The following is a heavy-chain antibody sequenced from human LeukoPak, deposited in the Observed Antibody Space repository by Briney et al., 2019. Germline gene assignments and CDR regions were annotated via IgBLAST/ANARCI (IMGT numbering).Heavy chain of an antibody. CDR1: GFTFSSYS. CDR2: ISSSSSYI. CDR3: ARDKGSSGYYVDY. V-gene: IGHV3-21*01. Sequence: PGGSLRLSCAASGFTFSSYSMNWVRQAPGKGLEGVSCISSSSSYIYYADSVKRRFTISRDNAKNSLYLQMNSLRAEDTAVYYCARDKGSSGYYVDYWGQGTLVTVSS. D-gene: IGHD3-22*01. J-gene: IGHJ4*02.